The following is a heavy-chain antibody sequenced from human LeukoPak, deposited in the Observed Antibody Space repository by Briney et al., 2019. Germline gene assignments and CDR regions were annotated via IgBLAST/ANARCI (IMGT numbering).Heavy chain of an antibody. V-gene: IGHV1-2*02. J-gene: IGHJ6*02. CDR2: INPNSGGT. Sequence: ASVKVSCKASGYTFTGYYMHWVRQAPGQGLEWMGWINPNSGGTNYAQKFQGRVTMTRDTSISTAYMELSRLRSDDTAVYYCARDSLRLGELSMASWYYYCGMDVWGQGTTVTVSS. D-gene: IGHD3-16*02. CDR1: GYTFTGYY. CDR3: ARDSLRLGELSMASWYYYCGMDV.